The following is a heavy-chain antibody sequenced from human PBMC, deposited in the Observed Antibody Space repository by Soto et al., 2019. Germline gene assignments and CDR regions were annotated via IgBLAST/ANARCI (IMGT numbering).Heavy chain of an antibody. CDR2: IIPIFGTA. V-gene: IGHV1-69*06. CDR3: ARDADDYGDYVLRMDV. D-gene: IGHD4-17*01. Sequence: SVKVSCKASGGTFSSYAISWVRQAPGQGLEWMGGIIPIFGTANYAQKFQGRVTITADKSTSTAYMELSSLRSEDTAVYYCARDADDYGDYVLRMDVWGQGTTVTVSS. CDR1: GGTFSSYA. J-gene: IGHJ6*02.